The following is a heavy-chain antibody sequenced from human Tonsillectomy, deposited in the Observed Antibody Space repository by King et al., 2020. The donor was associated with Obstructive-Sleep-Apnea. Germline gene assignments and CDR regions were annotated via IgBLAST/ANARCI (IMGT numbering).Heavy chain of an antibody. CDR3: ARIAYYDSSGYYYDYFDY. CDR2: INPSGGST. Sequence: QLVQSGAEVKKPGASVKVSCKASGYTFTSYYMHWVRQAPGQGLEWMGIINPSGGSTSYAQKFQGRVTMTRDTSTSTVYMELSSLRSEDTAVYYYARIAYYDSSGYYYDYFDYWGQGTLVTVSS. D-gene: IGHD3-22*01. V-gene: IGHV1-46*01. J-gene: IGHJ4*02. CDR1: GYTFTSYY.